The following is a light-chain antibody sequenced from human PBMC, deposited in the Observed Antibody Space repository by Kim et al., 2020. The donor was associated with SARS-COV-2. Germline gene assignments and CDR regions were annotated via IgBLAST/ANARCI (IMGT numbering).Light chain of an antibody. CDR1: QDISNY. J-gene: IGKJ4*01. V-gene: IGKV1-33*01. Sequence: DIQMTQSPSSLSASVGDRVTITCQASQDISNYLKWYQQKPGKAPKLLIYDASNLETGVPSRFSGSGSGTDFTFTISSLQPEDIATYYCQQYDNLLTCGGGT. CDR2: DAS. CDR3: QQYDNLLT.